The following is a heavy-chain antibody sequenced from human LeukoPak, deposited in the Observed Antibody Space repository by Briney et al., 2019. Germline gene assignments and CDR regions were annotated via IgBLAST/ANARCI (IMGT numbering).Heavy chain of an antibody. J-gene: IGHJ3*02. CDR2: INHSGST. D-gene: IGHD5-24*01. CDR3: ARAAQLTDAFDI. CDR1: GGSFSGYY. V-gene: IGHV4-34*01. Sequence: SETLSLTCAVYGGSFSGYYWSWIRQPPGKGLEWIGEINHSGSTNYNPSLKSRVTISVDTSKNQFSLKLSSVTAADTAVYYCARAAQLTDAFDIWGQGTMVTVSS.